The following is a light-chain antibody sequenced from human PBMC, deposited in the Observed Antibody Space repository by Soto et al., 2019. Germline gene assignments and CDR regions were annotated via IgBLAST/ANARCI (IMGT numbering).Light chain of an antibody. CDR2: DVS. V-gene: IGLV2-14*01. Sequence: QSALTQPASVSGSPGQSITISCTGTSSDVGGYNYVSWYQQHPGKAPTLMIYDVSNRPSGVSNRFSGSKSGNTASLTISGLQAEDEADYYCSSYTSSSTRVFGGGTKRTVL. CDR3: SSYTSSSTRV. J-gene: IGLJ2*01. CDR1: SSDVGGYNY.